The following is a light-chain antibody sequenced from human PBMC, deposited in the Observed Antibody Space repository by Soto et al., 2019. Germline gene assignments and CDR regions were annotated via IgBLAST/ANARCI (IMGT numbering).Light chain of an antibody. Sequence: EIVLTQSPGTLSLSPGERATLSCRASQSVSSNSLAWYQQKTDQAPRLLIYDASNRATGIPDKFSGSGSGTDFTLTISRLEPEDFAVYYCQLYGSSPQTFGGGAKVDIK. CDR3: QLYGSSPQT. CDR2: DAS. J-gene: IGKJ4*01. CDR1: QSVSSNS. V-gene: IGKV3-20*01.